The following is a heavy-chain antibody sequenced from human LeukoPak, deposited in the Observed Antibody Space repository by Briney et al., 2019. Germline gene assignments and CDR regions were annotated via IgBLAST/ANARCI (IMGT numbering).Heavy chain of an antibody. CDR3: ATGQARAGEKVSRGWFDP. V-gene: IGHV1-24*01. CDR1: GYTLTYLS. J-gene: IGHJ5*02. CDR2: FDPEGGER. D-gene: IGHD3-10*01. Sequence: GASVKVSCKVSGYTLTYLSIHWVRQAPGKGLEWMGGFDPEGGERFYAQKFQGRFTMTEDTSTETAYMELSSLGYEDTAVYYCATGQARAGEKVSRGWFDPWGQGTQVTVSS.